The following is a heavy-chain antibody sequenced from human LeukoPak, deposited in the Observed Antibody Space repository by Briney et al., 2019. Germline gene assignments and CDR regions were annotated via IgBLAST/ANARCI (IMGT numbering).Heavy chain of an antibody. CDR1: GGSFSGYY. Sequence: SETLSLTCAVYGGSFSGYYWSWIRQPPGKGLEWIGSIYYGGRTYYNPSLKSRVTMPVDTSKNQFSLKLSSVTAADTAIYYCATSVTSSSGWYYGSWGQGSLVTVSS. CDR3: ATSVTSSSGWYYGS. D-gene: IGHD6-19*01. J-gene: IGHJ5*02. CDR2: IYYGGRT. V-gene: IGHV4-34*01.